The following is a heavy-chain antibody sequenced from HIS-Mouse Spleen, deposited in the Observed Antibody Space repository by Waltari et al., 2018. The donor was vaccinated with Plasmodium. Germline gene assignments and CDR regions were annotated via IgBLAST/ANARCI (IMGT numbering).Heavy chain of an antibody. CDR2: IYYSRST. V-gene: IGHV4-39*07. J-gene: IGHJ4*02. CDR3: ARDRRTGTSDFDY. D-gene: IGHD1-7*01. CDR1: GGSISSSSYY. Sequence: QLQLQESGPGLVKPSETLSLPCTVSGGSISSSSYYWGWIRQPTGKGLEWIGSIYYSRSTDGNPNLKIRVTISVDTCTMRFSLRLGSVTAADTAVYYCARDRRTGTSDFDYWGQGTLFTVSS.